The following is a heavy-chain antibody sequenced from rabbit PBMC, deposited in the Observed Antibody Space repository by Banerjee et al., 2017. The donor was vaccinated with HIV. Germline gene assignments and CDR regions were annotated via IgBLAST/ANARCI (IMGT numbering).Heavy chain of an antibody. J-gene: IGHJ6*01. CDR1: GLTLTSYY. CDR3: ARGGSSDYGGDTFGL. Sequence: QSLEESRGDLVKPGASLAITCTASGLTLTSYYMCWVRQAPGKGLEWIACIYDGSSGSTYYASWAKGRFTISKTSSTTVTLQMTSLTAADTATYFCARGGSSDYGGDTFGLWGQGTLVTVS. D-gene: IGHD8-1*01. V-gene: IGHV1S40*01. CDR2: IYDGSSGST.